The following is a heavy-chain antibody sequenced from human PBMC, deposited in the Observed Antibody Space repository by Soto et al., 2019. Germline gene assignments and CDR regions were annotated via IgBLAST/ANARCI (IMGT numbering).Heavy chain of an antibody. Sequence: FLRLSCEASGFTFNLYSMNWVRQAPGKGLEWVSYISSSGSTIHYADSVKGRLTISRDNARNSLYLQMNSLTDEDTAIYYCARGDFLSSGWSAEYFQHWGPGTVGTVST. D-gene: IGHD6-19*01. CDR1: GFTFNLYS. V-gene: IGHV3-48*02. CDR2: ISSSGSTI. J-gene: IGHJ1*01. CDR3: ARGDFLSSGWSAEYFQH.